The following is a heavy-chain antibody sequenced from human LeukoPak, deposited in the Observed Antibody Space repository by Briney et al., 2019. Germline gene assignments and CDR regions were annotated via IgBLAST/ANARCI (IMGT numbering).Heavy chain of an antibody. CDR2: IYHSGST. CDR1: GGSISSGGYS. J-gene: IGHJ4*02. V-gene: IGHV4-30-2*01. D-gene: IGHD2-21*02. Sequence: SETLSLTCAVSGGSISSGGYSWSWIRQPPGKGLEWIGYIYHSGSTYYNPSLKSRVTKSVDRSKNQFSLKLSSVTAADTAVYYCARAQVVTAMIDYWGQGTLVTVSS. CDR3: ARAQVVTAMIDY.